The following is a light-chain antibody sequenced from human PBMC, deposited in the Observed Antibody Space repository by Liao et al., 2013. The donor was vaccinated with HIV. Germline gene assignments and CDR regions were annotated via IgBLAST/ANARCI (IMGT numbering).Light chain of an antibody. CDR1: ALPKLY. V-gene: IGLV3-25*02. J-gene: IGLJ2*01. Sequence: SYELTQPPSVSVSPGQTARITCSGDALPKLYAYWYQQKPGQAPVLVIYKDSERPSGIPERFSGSNSGNTATLTISGTQAMDEADYYCQACDSSTVVFGGGTKLTVL. CDR3: QACDSSTVV. CDR2: KDS.